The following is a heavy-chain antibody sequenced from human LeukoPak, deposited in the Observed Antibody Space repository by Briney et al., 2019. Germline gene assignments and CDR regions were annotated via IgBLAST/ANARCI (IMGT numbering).Heavy chain of an antibody. Sequence: PGGSLRLSCAGSGFTFSSYAMSWVRQAPGKGLEWVSAISGSGGSTYYADSVKGRFTISRDNSNNTLYLQMNSLRAEDTAVYYCAKARSIAARHRPFDYWGQGTLVTVSS. CDR3: AKARSIAARHRPFDY. D-gene: IGHD6-6*01. V-gene: IGHV3-23*01. J-gene: IGHJ4*02. CDR2: ISGSGGST. CDR1: GFTFSSYA.